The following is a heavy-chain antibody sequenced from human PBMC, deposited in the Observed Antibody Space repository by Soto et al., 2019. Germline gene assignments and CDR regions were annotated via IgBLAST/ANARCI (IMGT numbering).Heavy chain of an antibody. CDR3: ARANWYSEY. CDR1: GGSINNHY. D-gene: IGHD2-8*01. CDR2: IYYTGST. V-gene: IGHV4-59*11. Sequence: SETLSLTCTVSGGSINNHYWSWIRQPPGKGLEWIGYIYYTGSTSYNPSLESRVTMSVDTSKDQFSLNLTSLTAADTAIYYCARANWYSEYWGQGTLVTVS. J-gene: IGHJ4*02.